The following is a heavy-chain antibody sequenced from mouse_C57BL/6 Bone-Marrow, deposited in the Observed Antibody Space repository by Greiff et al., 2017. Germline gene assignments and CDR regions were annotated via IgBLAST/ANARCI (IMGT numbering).Heavy chain of an antibody. D-gene: IGHD1-1*01. CDR1: GYTFTSYW. CDR3: ARWISTVVEERYGMDY. V-gene: IGHV1-64*01. CDR2: IHPNSGST. Sequence: QVQLQQPGAELVKPGASVKLSCKASGYTFTSYWMHWVKQRPGQGLEWIGMIHPNSGSTNYNEKFKSKATLTVDKASSTAYMQLSSLTSGDAAVYCCARWISTVVEERYGMDYWGQGTTVTVSS. J-gene: IGHJ4*01.